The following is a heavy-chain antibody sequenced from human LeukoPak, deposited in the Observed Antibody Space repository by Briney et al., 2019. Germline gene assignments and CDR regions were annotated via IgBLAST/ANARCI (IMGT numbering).Heavy chain of an antibody. J-gene: IGHJ4*02. Sequence: PSETLSLTCTVSGGSISSYYWSWIRQPPGKGLEWIGYIYYSGSTNYNPSLKSRVTISVDTSKNQFSLKLSSVTAADTAVYYCARGGLSSGWYHALGYWGQGTLVTVSS. D-gene: IGHD6-13*01. CDR3: ARGGLSSGWYHALGY. CDR1: GGSISSYY. V-gene: IGHV4-59*01. CDR2: IYYSGST.